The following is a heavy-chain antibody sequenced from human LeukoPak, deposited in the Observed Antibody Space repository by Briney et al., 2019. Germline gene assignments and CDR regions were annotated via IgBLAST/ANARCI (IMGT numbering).Heavy chain of an antibody. CDR1: GFTFSSYS. CDR2: ISSSSSYI. J-gene: IGHJ6*04. D-gene: IGHD3-9*01. V-gene: IGHV3-21*01. CDR3: ARDRGGYDILTGYYYYYYGMDV. Sequence: GGSLRLSCAASGFTFSSYSMNWARQAPGKGLEWVSSISSSSSYIYYADSVKGRFTISRDNAKNSLYLQMNSLRAEDTAVYYCARDRGGYDILTGYYYYYYGMDVWGKGTTVTVSS.